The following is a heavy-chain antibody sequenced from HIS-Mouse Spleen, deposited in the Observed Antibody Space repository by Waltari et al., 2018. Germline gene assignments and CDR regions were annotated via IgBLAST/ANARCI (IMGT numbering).Heavy chain of an antibody. Sequence: AGLLKPSETLSLTCAVYGGSFSGYYWSWIRQPPGKGLEWIGEINHSGSTNYNPSLKSRVTISVDTSKNQFSLKLSSVTAADTAVYYCARVGSSWTPFDYWGQGTLVTVSS. J-gene: IGHJ4*02. D-gene: IGHD6-13*01. CDR2: INHSGST. V-gene: IGHV4-34*01. CDR1: GGSFSGYY. CDR3: ARVGSSWTPFDY.